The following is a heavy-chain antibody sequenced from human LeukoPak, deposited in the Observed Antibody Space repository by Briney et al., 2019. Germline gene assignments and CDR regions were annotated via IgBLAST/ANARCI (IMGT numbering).Heavy chain of an antibody. J-gene: IGHJ4*02. CDR2: ISSSGSTI. CDR3: AREGYFYDSSGYYLSEGFDY. CDR1: GFTFSSYS. D-gene: IGHD3-22*01. Sequence: GGSLRLSCAASGFTFSSYSMNWVRQAPGKGLEWVSYISSSGSTIYYADSVKGRFTISRDNAKNSLYLQMNSLRAEDTAVYYCAREGYFYDSSGYYLSEGFDYWGQGTLVTVSS. V-gene: IGHV3-48*01.